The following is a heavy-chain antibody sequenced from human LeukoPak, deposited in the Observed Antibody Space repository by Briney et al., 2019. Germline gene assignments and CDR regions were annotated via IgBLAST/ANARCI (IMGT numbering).Heavy chain of an antibody. V-gene: IGHV3-48*04. CDR3: ARDQEAADFDY. J-gene: IGHJ4*02. Sequence: PGGSLRLSCAASGLTVSTFSMNWVRQAPGKGLEWVSYISSSGSTIYYADSVKGRFTISRDNAKNSLYLQMNSLRAEDTAVYYCARDQEAADFDYWGQGTLVTVSS. CDR1: GLTVSTFS. D-gene: IGHD2-15*01. CDR2: ISSSGSTI.